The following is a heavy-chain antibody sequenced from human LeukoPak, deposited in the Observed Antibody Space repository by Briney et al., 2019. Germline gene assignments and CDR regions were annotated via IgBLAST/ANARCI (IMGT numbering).Heavy chain of an antibody. CDR2: IYHSGST. V-gene: IGHV4-30-2*01. CDR3: AGSIAVAGTGDYYYYMDV. Sequence: SQTLSLTCTVSGGSISSGGYYWSWIRQPPGKGLEWIGYIYHSGSTYYNPSLKSRVTISVDRSKNQFSLKLSSVTAADTAVYYCAGSIAVAGTGDYYYYMDVWGKGTTVTVSS. J-gene: IGHJ6*03. CDR1: GGSISSGGYY. D-gene: IGHD6-19*01.